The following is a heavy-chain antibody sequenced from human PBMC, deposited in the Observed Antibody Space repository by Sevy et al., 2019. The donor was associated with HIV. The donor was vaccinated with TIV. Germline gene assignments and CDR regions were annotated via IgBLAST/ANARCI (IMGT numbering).Heavy chain of an antibody. CDR3: ARGAPREYSSSSGYYFDY. Sequence: SETLSLTCTVSGGSISSGGYYWSWLRQHPGQGLEWLGYIYYSGSTYYNPSLKGRVTISVDTSKNQFSLKLSSVTAADTAVYYCARGAPREYSSSSGYYFDYWGQGTLAPSPQ. V-gene: IGHV4-31*03. D-gene: IGHD6-6*01. CDR1: GGSISSGGYY. J-gene: IGHJ4*02. CDR2: IYYSGST.